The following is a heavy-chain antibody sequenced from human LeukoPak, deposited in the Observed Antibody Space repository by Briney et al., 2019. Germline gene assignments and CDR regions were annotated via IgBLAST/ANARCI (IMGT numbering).Heavy chain of an antibody. V-gene: IGHV4-59*01. CDR2: IYYSGST. Sequence: SETLSLTCTVSGGSISSYYWSWIRQPPGKGLEWIGYIYYSGSTNYNPFLKSRVTISVDTSKNQFSLKLTSVTAADTALYYCARSQFSGNWFDPWGQGTLVTVSS. CDR3: ARSQFSGNWFDP. CDR1: GGSISSYY. J-gene: IGHJ5*02.